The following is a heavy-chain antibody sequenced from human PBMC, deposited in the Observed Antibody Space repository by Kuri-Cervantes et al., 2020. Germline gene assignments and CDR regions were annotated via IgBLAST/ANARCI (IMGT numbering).Heavy chain of an antibody. CDR1: GFTFSYAW. D-gene: IGHD4-17*01. V-gene: IGHV3-15*01. Sequence: GGSLRLSCAASGFTFSYAWMNWVRQVPGKGLEWVGRIKSESDGGTTDYVAPVKGRFTISRDDSKNTLYLQMNSLRAEDTAVYYCAKDLSAWAETTVDFWGQGTLVTVSS. J-gene: IGHJ4*02. CDR2: IKSESDGGTT. CDR3: AKDLSAWAETTVDF.